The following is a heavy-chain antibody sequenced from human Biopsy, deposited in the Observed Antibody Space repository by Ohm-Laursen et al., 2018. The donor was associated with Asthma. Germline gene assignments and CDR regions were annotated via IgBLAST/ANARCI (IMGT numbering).Heavy chain of an antibody. CDR3: ERDFGGWYYFDN. D-gene: IGHD3-3*01. CDR1: GGSISGFY. J-gene: IGHJ4*02. Sequence: PSDTLSLTCTVSGGSISGFYWSWIRQPPGQGLEWIGYIYYTGTTNYNPSLKSRVSISVDTSKNQFSLKLTSVTAADTAVYYCERDFGGWYYFDNWGQGSLVTVSS. CDR2: IYYTGTT. V-gene: IGHV4-59*01.